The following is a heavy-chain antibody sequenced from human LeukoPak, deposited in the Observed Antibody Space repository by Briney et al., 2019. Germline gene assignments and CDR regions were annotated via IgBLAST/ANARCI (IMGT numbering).Heavy chain of an antibody. CDR3: AKGVWELPPFDP. J-gene: IGHJ5*02. CDR2: ITPSGDST. Sequence: GGSLRLSCAASGFTFSDWYISWIRQAPGKGLEWVSYITPSGDSTYYADSVKGRFTISRDNSKNTLYLQMNSLRAEDTAVYYCAKGVWELPPFDPWGQGTLVTVSS. CDR1: GFTFSDWY. D-gene: IGHD1-26*01. V-gene: IGHV3-11*01.